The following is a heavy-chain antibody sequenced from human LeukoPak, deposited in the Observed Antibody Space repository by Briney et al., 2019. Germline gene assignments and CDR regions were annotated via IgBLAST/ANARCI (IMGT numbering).Heavy chain of an antibody. Sequence: SETLSLTCAVYGGSFSGYYWSWIRQPPGKGLEWIGEINHSGSTNYNPSLKSRVTISVDTSKNQFSLKLSSVTAADTAVYYCARGIRFLEWLSVVKGMDVWGKGTTVTVSS. D-gene: IGHD3-3*01. J-gene: IGHJ6*04. CDR2: INHSGST. CDR1: GGSFSGYY. CDR3: ARGIRFLEWLSVVKGMDV. V-gene: IGHV4-34*01.